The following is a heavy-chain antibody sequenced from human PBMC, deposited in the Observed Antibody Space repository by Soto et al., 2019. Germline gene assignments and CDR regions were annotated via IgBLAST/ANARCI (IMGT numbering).Heavy chain of an antibody. CDR1: GYTFTNYG. J-gene: IGHJ5*02. V-gene: IGHV1-18*01. CDR2: ISAYTDNP. Sequence: QVQLVQSGGEVKKPGASVKVSCKASGYTFTNYGVTWVRQAPGQGLEWMGWISAYTDNPNYAQKFQGRVTMTIDTSTTTAYMDLRSLTYDDTAVYYCARVIPGAEAWFGPWGQGTLVTVSS. CDR3: ARVIPGAEAWFGP. D-gene: IGHD2-2*01.